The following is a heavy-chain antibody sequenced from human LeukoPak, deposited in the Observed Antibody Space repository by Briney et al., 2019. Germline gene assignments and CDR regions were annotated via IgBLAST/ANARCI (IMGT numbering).Heavy chain of an antibody. Sequence: GASVRVSCKASGGTFSSYAINWVRQAPGQGLEWMGGIIPIFGTTNYAQKFQGRVTITTDESTSTAYMELSSLRSEDTAVYYCARSSSSSPWYFDYWGQGTLVTVSS. CDR2: IIPIFGTT. CDR3: ARSSSSSPWYFDY. D-gene: IGHD6-6*01. J-gene: IGHJ4*02. CDR1: GGTFSSYA. V-gene: IGHV1-69*05.